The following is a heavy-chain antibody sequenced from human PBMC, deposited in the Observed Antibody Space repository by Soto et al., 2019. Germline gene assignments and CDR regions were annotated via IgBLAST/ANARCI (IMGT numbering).Heavy chain of an antibody. CDR1: GYTFTSSG. V-gene: IGHV1-18*01. D-gene: IGHD4-17*01. CDR2: ISLHIGNT. Sequence: QVQLVQSGPEVKESGASVKVSCKASGYTFTSSGIYWVRQAPGQGLEWMGYISLHIGNTHYAQSIKARATLTTDTTTSTAYKDLRSLRSDDTGVYYCVREAGDYDWYFDLWGRGTPFTVSS. J-gene: IGHJ2*01. CDR3: VREAGDYDWYFDL.